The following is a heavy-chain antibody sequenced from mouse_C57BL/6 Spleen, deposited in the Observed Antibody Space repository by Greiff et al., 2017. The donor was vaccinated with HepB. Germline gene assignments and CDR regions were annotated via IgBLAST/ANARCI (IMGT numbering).Heavy chain of an antibody. D-gene: IGHD4-1*01. Sequence: EVKLEESGAELVRPGASVKLSCTASGFNIKDYYMHWVKQRPEQGLEWIGRIDPEDGDTEYAPKFQGKATMTADTSSNTAYLQLSSLTSEDTAVYYCTTGKLGSWFAYWGQGTLVTVSA. V-gene: IGHV14-1*01. CDR1: GFNIKDYY. CDR3: TTGKLGSWFAY. CDR2: IDPEDGDT. J-gene: IGHJ3*01.